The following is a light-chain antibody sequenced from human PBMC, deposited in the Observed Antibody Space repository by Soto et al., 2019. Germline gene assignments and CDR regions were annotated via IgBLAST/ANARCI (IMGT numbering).Light chain of an antibody. CDR3: MQALQTPWT. CDR1: QSLLHSNGYTY. J-gene: IGKJ1*01. V-gene: IGKV2-28*01. Sequence: IVMTKSPLSLPVTPGEPASISCRSSQSLLHSNGYTYLDWYLQKPGQSPQLLIYLGSNRASGVPDRFSGSGSGTDFTLKISRVEAEDVGVYYWMQALQTPWTFGQGTKVDIK. CDR2: LGS.